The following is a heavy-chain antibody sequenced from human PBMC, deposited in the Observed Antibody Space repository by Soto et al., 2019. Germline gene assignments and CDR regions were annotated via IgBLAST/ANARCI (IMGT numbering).Heavy chain of an antibody. CDR1: GFTFSSYA. CDR3: ARGRGDNCYYALDV. J-gene: IGHJ6*02. Sequence: EVQLLESGGGLVQPGGSLRLSCAASGFTFSSYAMSWVRQAPGKGLEWVSAISGSGGSTYYADSVKRRFTISRDNSMNMLYLQMNSLRAEDTAVHYCARGRGDNCYYALDVWGQGTTVTVSS. D-gene: IGHD3-10*01. V-gene: IGHV3-23*01. CDR2: ISGSGGST.